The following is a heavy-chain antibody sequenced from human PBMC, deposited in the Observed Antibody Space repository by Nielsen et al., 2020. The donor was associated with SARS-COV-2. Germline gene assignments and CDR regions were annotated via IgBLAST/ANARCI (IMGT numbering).Heavy chain of an antibody. CDR1: GYTFSSYG. D-gene: IGHD6-13*01. J-gene: IGHJ5*02. Sequence: ASVKVSCKASGYTFSSYGISWVRQAPGQGLEWMGWISAYNGNTNYAQKLQGRVTMTTDTSTNTAYMELRSLRSHDTAVYYCAREGGIAAHNWFDPWGQGTLVTVSS. CDR2: ISAYNGNT. V-gene: IGHV1-18*04. CDR3: AREGGIAAHNWFDP.